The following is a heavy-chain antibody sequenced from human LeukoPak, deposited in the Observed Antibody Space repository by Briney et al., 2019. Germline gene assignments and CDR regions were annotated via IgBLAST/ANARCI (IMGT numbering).Heavy chain of an antibody. D-gene: IGHD6-6*01. V-gene: IGHV4-59*01. CDR2: IYYSGST. J-gene: IGHJ2*01. CDR1: GGSISSYY. Sequence: PSETLSLTCTVSGGSISSYYWSWIRQPPGEGLEWIGYIYYSGSTNYNPSLKSRVTISVDTSKNQFSLKLSSVTAADTAVYYCAGFKLSRYFDLWGRGTLVTVSS. CDR3: AGFKLSRYFDL.